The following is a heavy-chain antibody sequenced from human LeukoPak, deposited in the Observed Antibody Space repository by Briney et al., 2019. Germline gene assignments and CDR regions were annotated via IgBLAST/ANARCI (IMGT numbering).Heavy chain of an antibody. V-gene: IGHV1-2*02. J-gene: IGHJ4*02. CDR3: ARTRDFWSGFASLGY. CDR2: INCNSGGT. CDR1: GYTFTGYF. D-gene: IGHD3-3*01. Sequence: ASVKVSCKASGYTFTGYFLHWVRQAPGQGLEWMGWINCNSGGTNYEQRFQGRVTMPRDSSISTAYLELSWLRSDDTAVYYCARTRDFWSGFASLGYWGQGTLVTVSS.